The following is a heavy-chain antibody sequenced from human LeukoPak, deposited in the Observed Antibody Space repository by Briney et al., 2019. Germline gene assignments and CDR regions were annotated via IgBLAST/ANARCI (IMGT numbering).Heavy chain of an antibody. Sequence: ASVKVSCKASGYTFTGYYMHWVRQAPGQGLEWMGWINPNSGGTNYAQKFQGRVTMTRDTSISTAYMELSRLRSDDTAVYYCARVHCSSTSCYTRRGAFDIWGQGTMVTVPS. CDR2: INPNSGGT. CDR3: ARVHCSSTSCYTRRGAFDI. J-gene: IGHJ3*02. CDR1: GYTFTGYY. D-gene: IGHD2-2*02. V-gene: IGHV1-2*02.